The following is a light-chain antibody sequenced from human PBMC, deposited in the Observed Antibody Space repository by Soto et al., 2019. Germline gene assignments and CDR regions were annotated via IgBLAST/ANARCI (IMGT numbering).Light chain of an antibody. CDR2: DVS. V-gene: IGLV2-11*01. Sequence: QSALTQPRSVSGSPGQSVTISCTGTSSDVGDYNYVSWYQEQPGNAPKLMIYDVSKRPSGVPDRFSGSKSGNTASMTTSGLQADDEADYYCCSYAGRYSDVFGTGTKLTV. CDR1: SSDVGDYNY. CDR3: CSYAGRYSDV. J-gene: IGLJ1*01.